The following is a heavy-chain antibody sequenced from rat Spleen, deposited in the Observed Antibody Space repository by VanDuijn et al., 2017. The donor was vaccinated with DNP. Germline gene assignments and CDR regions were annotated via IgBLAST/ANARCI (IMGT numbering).Heavy chain of an antibody. D-gene: IGHD1-9*01. J-gene: IGHJ2*01. CDR2: IWTGGST. CDR3: ARAYYGYKAYFDY. Sequence: QEQLKESGPGLVQPSQTLSPACTVPGFSLTSYHVPWVRQPSGKGLEWMGVIWTGGSTEYNSALKSRLSINRDTSKSQVFLKMNSLQTEDTATYYCARAYYGYKAYFDYWGQGVMVTVSS. CDR1: GFSLTSYH. V-gene: IGHV2-43*01.